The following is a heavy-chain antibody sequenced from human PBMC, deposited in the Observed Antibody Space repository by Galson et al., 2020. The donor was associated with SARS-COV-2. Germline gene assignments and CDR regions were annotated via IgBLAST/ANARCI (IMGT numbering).Heavy chain of an antibody. V-gene: IGHV1-8*01. J-gene: IGHJ6*03. Sequence: ASVKVPCKASRYTFTSYDINRVRQATGHGIEWTGWMNPNSGNTGYAQKFQGRVTMTRNTTRSTAHMELSSLRSEDTAVYYCAGEGYCSSTSCYTIYYYYYMDVWGKGTTVTVSS. CDR2: MNPNSGNT. CDR3: AGEGYCSSTSCYTIYYYYYMDV. CDR1: RYTFTSYD. D-gene: IGHD2-2*02.